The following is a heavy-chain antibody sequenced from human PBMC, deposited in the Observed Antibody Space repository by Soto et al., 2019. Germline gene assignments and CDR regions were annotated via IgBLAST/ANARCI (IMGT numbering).Heavy chain of an antibody. CDR3: ARDTRISRGAFDI. V-gene: IGHV4-59*01. Sequence: SETLSLTCTVSGGSISSYYWSWIRQPPGKGLEWIGYIYYSGSTNYNPSLKSRVTISVDTSKNQFSLKLSSVTAADTAVYYCARDTRISRGAFDIWGQGTMVTVSS. CDR1: GGSISSYY. CDR2: IYYSGST. J-gene: IGHJ3*02.